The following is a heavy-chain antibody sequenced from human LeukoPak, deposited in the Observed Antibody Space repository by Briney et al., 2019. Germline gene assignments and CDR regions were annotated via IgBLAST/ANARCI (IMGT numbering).Heavy chain of an antibody. J-gene: IGHJ3*02. Sequence: SETLSLTCTVSGGSISSYYWSWIRQPPGKGLEWIGYIYYSGSTNYNPSLKSRVTISVDTSKIQFSLKLSSVTAADTAVYYCAREYYDMSNAFDIWGQGTMVTVSS. CDR2: IYYSGST. CDR3: AREYYDMSNAFDI. V-gene: IGHV4-59*01. CDR1: GGSISSYY. D-gene: IGHD3-9*01.